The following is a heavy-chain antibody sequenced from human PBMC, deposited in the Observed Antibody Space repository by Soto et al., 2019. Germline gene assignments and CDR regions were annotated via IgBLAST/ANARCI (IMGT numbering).Heavy chain of an antibody. CDR1: GYTFASYW. J-gene: IGHJ6*02. CDR3: ARNGLTGYLSYYYYGMDV. D-gene: IGHD3-9*01. Sequence: PGESLKISYKASGYTFASYWIGLACQMPGKGLEWMGIIYPGDSDTRYSPSFQGQVTISADKSISTAYLQWSSLKASDTAMYYCARNGLTGYLSYYYYGMDVWGQGTTVTVSS. V-gene: IGHV5-51*01. CDR2: IYPGDSDT.